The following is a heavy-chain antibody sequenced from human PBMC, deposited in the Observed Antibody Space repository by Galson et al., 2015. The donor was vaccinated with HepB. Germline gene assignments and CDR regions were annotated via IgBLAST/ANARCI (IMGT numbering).Heavy chain of an antibody. D-gene: IGHD3-10*01. Sequence: SLRLSCAASGFTFSSHAMHWLRQAPGKGLEWVAAISYDGSNKYYADSVQGRFTISRDNSKNTLYLQMNSLRAEDTALYYCARAGSTRGYYGMDVWGQGTTVTVSS. J-gene: IGHJ6*02. CDR1: GFTFSSHA. V-gene: IGHV3-30-3*01. CDR2: ISYDGSNK. CDR3: ARAGSTRGYYGMDV.